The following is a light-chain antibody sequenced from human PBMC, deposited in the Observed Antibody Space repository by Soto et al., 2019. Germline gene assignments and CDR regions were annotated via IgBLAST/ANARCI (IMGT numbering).Light chain of an antibody. CDR2: DVT. Sequence: QSVLTQPASVSGSPGQSITISCTGTSSDVGGYDYVSWYRQHPGKAPKLMIYDVTNRPSGVSNRFSGSKSGNTASLTISGLQAEDEADYYCSSYTSRSTPSVFGTRTKLTVL. V-gene: IGLV2-14*01. CDR3: SSYTSRSTPSV. J-gene: IGLJ1*01. CDR1: SSDVGGYDY.